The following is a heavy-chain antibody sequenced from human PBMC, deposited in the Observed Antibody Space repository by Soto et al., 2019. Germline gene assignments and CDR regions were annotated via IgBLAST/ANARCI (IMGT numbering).Heavy chain of an antibody. J-gene: IGHJ4*02. Sequence: EVQLLESGGGLVQPGGSLRLSCAASGFAFSSYAMSWVRQAPGKGLEWVSSISGSTSGTYYADAVKGRFTISRDNSNNTLYRQRNSLRAEDTAVYYCAKDRGCIDPFDYWGQGALVTVSS. V-gene: IGHV3-23*01. CDR2: ISGSTSGT. D-gene: IGHD3-16*02. CDR1: GFAFSSYA. CDR3: AKDRGCIDPFDY.